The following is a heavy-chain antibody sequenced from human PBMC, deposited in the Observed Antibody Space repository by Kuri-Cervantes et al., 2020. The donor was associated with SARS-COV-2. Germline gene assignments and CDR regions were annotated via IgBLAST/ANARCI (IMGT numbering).Heavy chain of an antibody. CDR2: ISAYNGNT. CDR3: ARDDWGSIDY. D-gene: IGHD7-27*01. J-gene: IGHJ4*02. CDR1: GGTFSSYA. Sequence: ASVKVSCKASGGTFSSYAISWVRQAPGQGLEWMGWISAYNGNTNYAQKLQGRVTMTTDTSTSTAYMELRSLRSDDTAVYYCARDDWGSIDYWGQGTRGTVSS. V-gene: IGHV1-18*01.